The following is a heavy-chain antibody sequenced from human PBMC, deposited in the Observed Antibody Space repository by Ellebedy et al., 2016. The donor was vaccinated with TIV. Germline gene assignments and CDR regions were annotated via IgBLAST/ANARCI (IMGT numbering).Heavy chain of an antibody. CDR2: IKSKSDGGTT. Sequence: GESLKISCAASGFTFSNAWMTWVRQAPGKGLEWVGRIKSKSDGGTTDYAAPVKGRFTISRDDSKNTLYLQMNSQQSEDTAMYYCTRAHCGGDCPGRNWFDPWGQGTLVTVSS. CDR1: GFTFSNAW. D-gene: IGHD2-21*02. CDR3: TRAHCGGDCPGRNWFDP. V-gene: IGHV3-15*01. J-gene: IGHJ5*02.